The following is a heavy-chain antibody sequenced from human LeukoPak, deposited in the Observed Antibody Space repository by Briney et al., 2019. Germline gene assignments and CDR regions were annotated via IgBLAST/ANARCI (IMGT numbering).Heavy chain of an antibody. J-gene: IGHJ6*04. CDR1: GGSFSGYY. CDR3: ARRRCSGGSCYWGQGYWYYYGMDV. CDR2: INHSGST. D-gene: IGHD2-15*01. Sequence: SETLSLTCAVYGGSFSGYYWSWIRQPPGKGPEWIGEINHSGSTNYNPSLKSRVTISVDTSKNQFSLKLSSVTAADTAVYYCARRRCSGGSCYWGQGYWYYYGMDVWGKGTTVTVSS. V-gene: IGHV4-34*01.